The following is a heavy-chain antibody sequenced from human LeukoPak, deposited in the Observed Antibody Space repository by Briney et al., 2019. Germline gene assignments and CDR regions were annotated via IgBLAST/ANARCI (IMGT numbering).Heavy chain of an antibody. V-gene: IGHV4-34*01. J-gene: IGHJ6*03. CDR3: ARTLAAAVYYYYYYMDG. Sequence: SETLSLTCAVYGGSFSGYYWSWIRQPPGKGLEWIGEINHSGSTNYNPSLKSRVTISVDTSKNQFSLKLSSVTAADTAVYYCARTLAAAVYYYYYYMDGWGKGTTVTVSS. D-gene: IGHD6-13*01. CDR1: GGSFSGYY. CDR2: INHSGST.